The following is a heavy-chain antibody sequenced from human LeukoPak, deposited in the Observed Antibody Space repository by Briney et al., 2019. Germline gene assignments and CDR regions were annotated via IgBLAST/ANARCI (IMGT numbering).Heavy chain of an antibody. CDR2: ISAYNGNT. Sequence: ASVKVSCKASGYTFTSYGISWVRQAPGQGLEWMGWISAYNGNTNYAQKLQGRVTMTTDTSTSTAYMELRSLRSDDTAVYYCARAPHYDFWSGPPGYWGQGTLVTVSS. CDR1: GYTFTSYG. V-gene: IGHV1-18*01. D-gene: IGHD3-3*01. CDR3: ARAPHYDFWSGPPGY. J-gene: IGHJ4*02.